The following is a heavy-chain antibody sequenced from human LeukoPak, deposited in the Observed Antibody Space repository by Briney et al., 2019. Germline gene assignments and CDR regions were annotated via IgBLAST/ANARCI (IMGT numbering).Heavy chain of an antibody. D-gene: IGHD6-19*01. CDR1: GFTFSSYW. J-gene: IGHJ4*02. CDR3: ASVGPVAGTGYFDY. V-gene: IGHV3-74*01. CDR2: INSDGSIT. Sequence: GGSLRLSCAASGFTFSSYWMHWVRQAPGKGLVWVSRINSDGSITSYADSVKGRFTISRDNAKNTLYLQMNSLRAEDTAVFYCASVGPVAGTGYFDYWGQGTLVTVSS.